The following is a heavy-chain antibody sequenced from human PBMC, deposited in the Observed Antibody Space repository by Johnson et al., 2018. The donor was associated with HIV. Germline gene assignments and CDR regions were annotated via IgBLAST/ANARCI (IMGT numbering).Heavy chain of an antibody. V-gene: IGHV3-30*03. CDR2: ISYDGSNK. J-gene: IGHJ3*02. D-gene: IGHD1-14*01. Sequence: QVQLVESGGVVVWPGGSLRLSCAASGFAFADYGMHWVRQAPGKGLEWVAVISYDGSNKYYADSVKGRFTISRDNSKNTLYLQMNSLRAEDPAVYYCTTVHGSPDAFEIWGQGTMVIVSS. CDR3: TTVHGSPDAFEI. CDR1: GFAFADYG.